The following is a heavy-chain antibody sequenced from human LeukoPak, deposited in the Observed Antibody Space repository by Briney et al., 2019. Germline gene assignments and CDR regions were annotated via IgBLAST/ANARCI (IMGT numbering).Heavy chain of an antibody. V-gene: IGHV3-74*01. Sequence: GGSLRLSCAASGFTFSSYWMHWVRQAPGKGLVWVSRINSDGSSTSYADSVKGRFTISGDNAKNTLYLQMNSLRAEDTAVYYCAREDIVVVPAMGYWGQGTLVTVSS. D-gene: IGHD2-2*01. J-gene: IGHJ4*02. CDR1: GFTFSSYW. CDR3: AREDIVVVPAMGY. CDR2: INSDGSST.